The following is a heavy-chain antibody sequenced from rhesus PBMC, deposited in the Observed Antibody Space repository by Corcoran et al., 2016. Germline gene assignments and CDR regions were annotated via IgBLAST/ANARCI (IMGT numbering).Heavy chain of an antibody. CDR1: GGSISGYYY. D-gene: IGHD4-29*01. J-gene: IGHJ4*01. Sequence: QVQLQESGPGLVKPSETLSLTCAASGGSISGYYYWRWTRRPPGKGLGWIGSIYGSGGSNYLNPSLKSRVTLSVDTSKNQFSLKLSSVTAADTAVYYCASDQGLRGDYWGQGVLVTVSS. CDR3: ASDQGLRGDY. V-gene: IGHV4S14*01. CDR2: IYGSGGSN.